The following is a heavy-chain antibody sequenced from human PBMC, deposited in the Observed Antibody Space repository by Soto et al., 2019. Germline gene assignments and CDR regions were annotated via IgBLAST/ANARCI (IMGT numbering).Heavy chain of an antibody. V-gene: IGHV3-23*01. J-gene: IGHJ5*02. CDR2: ILDTGTTV. Sequence: LSLSCAASGFPFSSTDMSWVRQAPGKGLEWVSTILDTGTTVFYADSVKGRFTVSRDNSNNTLYVQMNNLRADDTAVYYCVKNSGWFNTWGQGALVTVSS. CDR1: GFPFSSTD. D-gene: IGHD3-10*01. CDR3: VKNSGWFNT.